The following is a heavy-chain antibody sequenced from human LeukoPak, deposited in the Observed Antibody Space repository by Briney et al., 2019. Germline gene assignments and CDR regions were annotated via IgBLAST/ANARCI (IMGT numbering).Heavy chain of an antibody. CDR3: AREKSIAPAGNNYYYYGMDV. Sequence: GRSLRLSCAASGFTFSSYAMHWVRQAPGKGLEWVAVISYDGSNKYYADSVKGRFTISRDNSKNTLYLQMNSLRAEDTAVYYCAREKSIAPAGNNYYYYGMDVWGQGTTVTVSS. V-gene: IGHV3-30-3*01. CDR1: GFTFSSYA. D-gene: IGHD6-13*01. CDR2: ISYDGSNK. J-gene: IGHJ6*02.